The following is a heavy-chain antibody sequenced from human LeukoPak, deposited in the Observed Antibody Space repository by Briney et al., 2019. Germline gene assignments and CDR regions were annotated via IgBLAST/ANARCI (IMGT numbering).Heavy chain of an antibody. CDR2: IIPIFGTA. J-gene: IGHJ4*02. V-gene: IGHV1-69*01. D-gene: IGHD2-2*01. CDR1: GCTFSSYA. CDR3: ARASRYCSSTSCSDAGYFDY. Sequence: SVKVSCKASGCTFSSYAISWVRQAPGQGLEWMGGIIPIFGTANYAQKFQGRVTITADESTSTAYMELSSLRSEDTAVYYCARASRYCSSTSCSDAGYFDYWGQGTLVTVSS.